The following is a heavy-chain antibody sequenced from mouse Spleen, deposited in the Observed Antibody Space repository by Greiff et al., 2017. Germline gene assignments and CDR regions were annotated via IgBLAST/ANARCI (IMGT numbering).Heavy chain of an antibody. CDR1: GFTFSNYW. V-gene: IGHV6-3*01. CDR2: IRLKSDNYAT. D-gene: IGHD3-2*02. CDR3: TDSAGLGSFAY. Sequence: EVKVEESGGGLVQPGGSMKLSCVASGFTFSNYWMNWVRQSPEKGLEWVAQIRLKSDNYATHYAESVKGRFTISRDDSKSSVYLQMNNLRAEDTGIYYCTDSAGLGSFAYWGQGTLVTVSA. J-gene: IGHJ3*01.